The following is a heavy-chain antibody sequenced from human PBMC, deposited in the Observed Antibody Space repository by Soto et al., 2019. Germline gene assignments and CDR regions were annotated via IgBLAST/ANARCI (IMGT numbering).Heavy chain of an antibody. CDR1: GLTFRNSA. J-gene: IGHJ6*02. CDR2: ISAAGDP. V-gene: IGHV3-13*05. Sequence: EVQLVESGGGLVQPGGSPRLSCEASGLTFRNSAMPWARQGTGKGLEWVSGISAAGDPDYADSVEGRFTISRENAQNSFFLQMNSLRVGDTAVYYCARTDRDFYGLDVWGQGTTVIVSS. CDR3: ARTDRDFYGLDV.